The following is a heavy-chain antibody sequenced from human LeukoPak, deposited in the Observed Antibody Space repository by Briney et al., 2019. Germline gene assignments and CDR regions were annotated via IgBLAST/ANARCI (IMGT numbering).Heavy chain of an antibody. D-gene: IGHD2-2*01. V-gene: IGHV3-33*01. CDR2: IWYDGSNK. J-gene: IGHJ4*02. CDR1: GFTFSSYG. CDR3: ARGPKGGSSSWPFRFDY. Sequence: GGSLRLSCAASGFTFSSYGMHWVRQAPGKGLEWVAIIWYDGSNKYYADSVKGRFTISRDNSKSTLYLQMNSLRAEDTAVYYCARGPKGGSSSWPFRFDYWGQGTLVIVSS.